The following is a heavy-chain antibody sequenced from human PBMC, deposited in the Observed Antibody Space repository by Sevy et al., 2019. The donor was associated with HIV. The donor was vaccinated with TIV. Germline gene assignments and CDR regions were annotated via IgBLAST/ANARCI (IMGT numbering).Heavy chain of an antibody. J-gene: IGHJ6*04. Sequence: GGSLRLSCAASGFTFSSYWMNWVRQAPGKGLEWVANIKEDGSDKYYVDSVKGRFTISRDNAQNSLYLEMNSLRAEDRAVYYWGRWNVGGKGTTVTVSS. D-gene: IGHD5-12*01. CDR3: GRWNV. CDR2: IKEDGSDK. V-gene: IGHV3-7*01. CDR1: GFTFSSYW.